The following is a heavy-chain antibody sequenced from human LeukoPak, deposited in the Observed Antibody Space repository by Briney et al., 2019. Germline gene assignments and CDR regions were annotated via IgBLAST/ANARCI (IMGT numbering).Heavy chain of an antibody. D-gene: IGHD6-13*01. CDR3: AAEGGQQLANDAFDI. Sequence: SVTVSCKASGFTFTSSAMQWVRQARGQRLEWIGWIVVGSGNTNYAQKFQERVTITRDMSTSTAYMELSSLRSEDTAVYYCAAEGGQQLANDAFDIWGQGTMVTVSS. J-gene: IGHJ3*02. CDR1: GFTFTSSA. CDR2: IVVGSGNT. V-gene: IGHV1-58*02.